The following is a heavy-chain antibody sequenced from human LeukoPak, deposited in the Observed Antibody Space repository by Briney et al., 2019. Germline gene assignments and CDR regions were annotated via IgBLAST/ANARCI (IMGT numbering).Heavy chain of an antibody. Sequence: GGSLRLSCAASGFIFSNHWMTWVRQAPGKGLEWVANINERGSETYYADYVKGRFTNSRDNTKKSLFLQLNSLSVEDTAMYYCAKDYSFSNFNWGQGTLVTVSS. CDR2: INERGSET. D-gene: IGHD2-15*01. V-gene: IGHV3-7*01. CDR1: GFIFSNHW. CDR3: AKDYSFSNFN. J-gene: IGHJ4*02.